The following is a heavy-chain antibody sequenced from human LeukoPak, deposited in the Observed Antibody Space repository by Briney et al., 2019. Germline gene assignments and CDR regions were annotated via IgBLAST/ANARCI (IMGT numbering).Heavy chain of an antibody. V-gene: IGHV3-15*01. D-gene: IGHD3-9*01. CDR2: IKSKTAGETT. J-gene: IGHJ4*02. CDR3: TTELFDMGDFDY. CDR1: GFTFSNAW. Sequence: GGSLRLSCAASGFTFSNAWMSWVRQAPGKGLEWLGRIKSKTAGETTDYAAPVKGRFTISRADSKDTLYLQINSLKPEDTAVYYCTTELFDMGDFDYWGQGTLVTVSS.